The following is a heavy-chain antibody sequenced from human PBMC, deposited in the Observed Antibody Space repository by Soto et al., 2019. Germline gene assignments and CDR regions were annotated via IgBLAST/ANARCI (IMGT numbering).Heavy chain of an antibody. D-gene: IGHD2-8*01. CDR1: GYTFTSYA. CDR2: INAGNGNT. V-gene: IGHV1-3*01. J-gene: IGHJ6*02. CDR3: ARDAMYGPENYGMDV. Sequence: ASVKVSCKASGYTFTSYAMHWVRQAPGQRLEWMGWINAGNGNTKYSQKFQGRVAITRDTSASTAYVELSSLRSEDTAVYYCARDAMYGPENYGMDVWGQGTTVTVSS.